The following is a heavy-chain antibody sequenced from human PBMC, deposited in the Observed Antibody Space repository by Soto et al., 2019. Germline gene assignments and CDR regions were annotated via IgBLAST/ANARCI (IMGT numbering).Heavy chain of an antibody. CDR1: GGSISSGGYY. CDR2: IYYSGST. J-gene: IGHJ5*02. CDR3: ARGIAAAGTNWFDP. Sequence: SETLSLTCTVSGGSISSGGYYWSWIRQHPGKGLEWIGYIYYSGSTYYNPSLKSRVTISVDTSKNQFSLKLSSVTAADTAVYYCARGIAAAGTNWFDPWGQGTLVTVSS. V-gene: IGHV4-31*03. D-gene: IGHD6-13*01.